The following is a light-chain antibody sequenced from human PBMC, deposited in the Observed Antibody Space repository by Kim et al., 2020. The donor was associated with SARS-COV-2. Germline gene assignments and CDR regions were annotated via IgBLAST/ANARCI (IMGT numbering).Light chain of an antibody. CDR2: GAS. Sequence: PGERATLSCRASQRVSCSSLAWYQQKPGQAPRLLIYGASSRATGIPDRFSGSGSGTDFTLTISSLEPEDFAVYYCQQYGSSPTWTFGQGTKVDIK. V-gene: IGKV3-20*01. CDR1: QRVSCSS. J-gene: IGKJ1*01. CDR3: QQYGSSPTWT.